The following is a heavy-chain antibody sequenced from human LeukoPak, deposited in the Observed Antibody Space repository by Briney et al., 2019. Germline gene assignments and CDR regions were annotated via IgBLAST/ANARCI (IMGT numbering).Heavy chain of an antibody. D-gene: IGHD3-22*01. V-gene: IGHV3-21*01. J-gene: IGHJ6*02. CDR2: ISSSSSYI. CDR3: ARGVYYDSSGYYYGLWDDGMDV. CDR1: GFTFSSYS. Sequence: GGSLRLSCAASGFTFSSYSMNWVRQAPGKGLEWVSSISSSSSYIYYADSVKGRFTISRDNAKNSLYLQMNSLRAEDTAVYYCARGVYYDSSGYYYGLWDDGMDVWGQGTTVTVSS.